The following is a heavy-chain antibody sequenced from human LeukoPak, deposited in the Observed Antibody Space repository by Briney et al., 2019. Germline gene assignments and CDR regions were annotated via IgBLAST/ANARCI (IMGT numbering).Heavy chain of an antibody. J-gene: IGHJ4*02. CDR3: ARNFDY. V-gene: IGHV4-59*01. Sequence: SETLSLTCTVSGGSISSYYWSWIRQPPGKGLEWIGYIYYSGSTNYNPSLKSRVTISVDTSKNQFSLKLSSVTAADTAVYYCARNFDYWGQGTLVTVSS. CDR2: IYYSGST. CDR1: GGSISSYY.